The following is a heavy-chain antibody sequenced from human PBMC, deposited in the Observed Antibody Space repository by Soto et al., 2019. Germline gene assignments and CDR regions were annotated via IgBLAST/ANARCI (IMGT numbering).Heavy chain of an antibody. CDR1: GGSISSYY. J-gene: IGHJ4*02. CDR3: ARVGIAARRVGDFDY. CDR2: IYYSGST. V-gene: IGHV4-59*01. Sequence: SETLSLTCTVSGGSISSYYWSWIRRPPGKGLEWIGYIYYSGSTNYNPSLKSRVTISVDTSKNQFSLKLSSVTAADTAVYYCARVGIAARRVGDFDYWGQGTLVTVSS. D-gene: IGHD6-6*01.